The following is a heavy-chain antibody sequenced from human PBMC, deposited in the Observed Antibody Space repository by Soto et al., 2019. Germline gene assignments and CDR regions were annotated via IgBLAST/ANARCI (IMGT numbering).Heavy chain of an antibody. CDR2: IIPIFGTA. J-gene: IGHJ4*02. CDR1: GGTFSSYA. CDR3: VRSTGGGCYPLDY. V-gene: IGHV1-69*13. Sequence: SVKVSCKASGGTFSSYAISWVRQAPGQGLEWMGGIIPIFGTANYAQKFQGRVTITADESTSTAYMELSSLRSEDTAVYYCVRSTGGGCYPLDYRAQGTLVTGSS. D-gene: IGHD3-22*01.